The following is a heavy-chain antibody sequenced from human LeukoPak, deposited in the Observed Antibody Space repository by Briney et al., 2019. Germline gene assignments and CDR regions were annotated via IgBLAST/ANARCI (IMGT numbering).Heavy chain of an antibody. CDR2: INHSGST. V-gene: IGHV4-34*01. CDR3: ARVLETGSYLRYFDS. Sequence: PSETLSLTCTVYGGSFSGYYWSWIRQPPGKGLEWIGEINHSGSTKYNASLKSRVTISADTSKNQFALNLNSVTAADTAVYYCARVLETGSYLRYFDSWGQGTLVTVSS. J-gene: IGHJ4*02. D-gene: IGHD1-26*01. CDR1: GGSFSGYY.